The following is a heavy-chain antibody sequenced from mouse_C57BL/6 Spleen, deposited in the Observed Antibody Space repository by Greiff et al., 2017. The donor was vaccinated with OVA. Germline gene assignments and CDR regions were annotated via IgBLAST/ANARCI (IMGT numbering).Heavy chain of an antibody. V-gene: IGHV3-6*01. CDR3: ARGDDGGFDY. CDR1: GYSITSGYY. CDR2: ISYDGSN. Sequence: EVKLQESGPGLVKPSQSLSLTCSVTGYSITSGYYWNWIRQFPGNKLEWMGYISYDGSNNYNPSLKNRISITRDTSKNQFFLKLNSVTTEDTATYYCARGDDGGFDYWGQGTTLTVSS. D-gene: IGHD2-3*01. J-gene: IGHJ2*01.